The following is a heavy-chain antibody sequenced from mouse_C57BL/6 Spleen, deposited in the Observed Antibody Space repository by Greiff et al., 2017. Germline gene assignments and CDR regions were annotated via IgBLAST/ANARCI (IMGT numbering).Heavy chain of an antibody. V-gene: IGHV5-16*01. CDR2: INYDGSST. J-gene: IGHJ4*01. CDR3: ARERRFLYAMDY. Sequence: EVKLVESEGGLVQPGRSMKLSCTASGFTFSDYYMAWVRQVPDKGLEWVANINYDGSSTYYLDSLKSRFIISRDNAKNILYLQMSSLKSEDTATYYCARERRFLYAMDYWGQGTSVTVSS. CDR1: GFTFSDYY.